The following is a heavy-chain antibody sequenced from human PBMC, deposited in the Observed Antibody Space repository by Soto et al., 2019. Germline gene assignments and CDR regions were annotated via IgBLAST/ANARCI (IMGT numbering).Heavy chain of an antibody. CDR3: ARDWLAARPDYYYGMDV. CDR1: GYTFTSYG. Sequence: VASVKVSCKASGYTFTSYGISWVRQAPGQGLEWMGWISAYNGNTNYAQKLQGRVTMTTDTSTSTAYMELRSLRSDDTAVYYCARDWLAARPDYYYGMDVWGQGTTVTVSS. CDR2: ISAYNGNT. J-gene: IGHJ6*02. V-gene: IGHV1-18*01. D-gene: IGHD6-6*01.